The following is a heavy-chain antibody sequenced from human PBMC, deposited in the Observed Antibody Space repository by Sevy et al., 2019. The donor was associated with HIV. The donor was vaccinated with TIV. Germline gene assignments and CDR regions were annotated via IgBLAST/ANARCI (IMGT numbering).Heavy chain of an antibody. CDR3: ARDKNTFYYGMDV. D-gene: IGHD2-2*02. Sequence: GGSLGLSCAASGFPVSSSYMNWVRQAPGKGLEWVSVLYSGSKTDYADSVKGRFTISRDNSKNTLYLEMNSLRAEDTAVYYCARDKNTFYYGMDVWGQGTTVTVSS. CDR1: GFPVSSSY. V-gene: IGHV3-53*01. CDR2: LYSGSKT. J-gene: IGHJ6*02.